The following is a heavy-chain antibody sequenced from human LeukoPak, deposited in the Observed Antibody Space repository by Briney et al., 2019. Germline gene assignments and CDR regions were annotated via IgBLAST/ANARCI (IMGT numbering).Heavy chain of an antibody. D-gene: IGHD2-15*01. Sequence: AVKVSCKASGGTFSSYAISWVRQAPGQGLEWMGGIIPIFGTANYAQKFQGRVTITADESTSTAYMELSSLRSEDTAVYYCARVKGIGSCLDYWGQGTLVAVSS. CDR3: ARVKGIGSCLDY. V-gene: IGHV1-69*13. CDR1: GGTFSSYA. CDR2: IIPIFGTA. J-gene: IGHJ4*02.